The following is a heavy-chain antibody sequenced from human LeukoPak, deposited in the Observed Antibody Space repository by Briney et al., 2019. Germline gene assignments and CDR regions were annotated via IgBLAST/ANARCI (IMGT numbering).Heavy chain of an antibody. V-gene: IGHV3-53*01. CDR3: AKTPNMIVVVTSFDY. CDR2: IYSSGST. J-gene: IGHJ4*02. CDR1: GFTATTNY. Sequence: TGGSLRFSCAGSGFTATTNYMSWVRQPPGKGLEWVSVIYSSGSTYYADSVKGRFTISRDNSKNTLYLQMNSLRAEDTAVYYCAKTPNMIVVVTSFDYWGQGTLVTVSS. D-gene: IGHD3-22*01.